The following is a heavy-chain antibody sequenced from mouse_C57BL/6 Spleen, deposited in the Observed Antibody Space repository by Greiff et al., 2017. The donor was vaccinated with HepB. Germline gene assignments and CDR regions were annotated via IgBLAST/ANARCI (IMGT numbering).Heavy chain of an antibody. V-gene: IGHV1-15*01. J-gene: IGHJ3*01. CDR2: IDPETGGT. CDR1: GYTFTDYE. D-gene: IGHD1-2*01. Sequence: VKLMESGAELVRPGASVTLSCKASGYTFTDYEMHWVKQTPVHGLEWIGAIDPETGGTAYNQKFKGKAILTADKSSSTAYMELRSLTSEDSAVYYCTGYEAAYWGQGTLVTVSA. CDR3: TGYEAAY.